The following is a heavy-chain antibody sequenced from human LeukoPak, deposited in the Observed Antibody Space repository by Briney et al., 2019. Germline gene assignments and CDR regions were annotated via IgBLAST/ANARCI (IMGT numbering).Heavy chain of an antibody. V-gene: IGHV3-30*04. CDR1: GFTFSSYS. J-gene: IGHJ4*02. Sequence: GALRLSCAASGFTFSSYSMHWVRQAPGKGLEWVTLILYDGSNEYYADSVKGRFTISRDNSKNTLYLQMNSLRAEDTAVYCCAKDSGYNYGHGFNYWGQGTLVTVSS. D-gene: IGHD5-18*01. CDR3: AKDSGYNYGHGFNY. CDR2: ILYDGSNE.